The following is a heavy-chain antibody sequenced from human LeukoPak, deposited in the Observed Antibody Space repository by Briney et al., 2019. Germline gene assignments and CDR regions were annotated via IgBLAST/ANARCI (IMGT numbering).Heavy chain of an antibody. CDR3: ARAASWWLRFGWFDP. Sequence: PSETLSLTCAVYGGSFSGYYWGWIRQPPGKGLEWIGEINHSGSTNYNPSLKSRVTISVDTSKNQFSLKLSSVTAADTAVYYCARAASWWLRFGWFDPWGQGTLVTVSS. CDR1: GGSFSGYY. CDR2: INHSGST. J-gene: IGHJ5*02. D-gene: IGHD5-12*01. V-gene: IGHV4-34*01.